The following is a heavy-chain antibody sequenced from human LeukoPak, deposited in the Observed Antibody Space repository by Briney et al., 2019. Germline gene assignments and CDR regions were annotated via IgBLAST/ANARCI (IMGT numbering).Heavy chain of an antibody. V-gene: IGHV1-69*06. D-gene: IGHD1-14*01. J-gene: IGHJ4*02. CDR3: ASGIGPVWRGDY. CDR2: IIPIFGTA. CDR1: GGTFSSYA. Sequence: VASVKVSCKPSGGTFSSYAISWVRQAPGQGLEWMGGIIPIFGTANYAQKFQGRVTITADKSTSTAYMELSSRRSEDTAVYYCASGIGPVWRGDYWGQGTLVTVSP.